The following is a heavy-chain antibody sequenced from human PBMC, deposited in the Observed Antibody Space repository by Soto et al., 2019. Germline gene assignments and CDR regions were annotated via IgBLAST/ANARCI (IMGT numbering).Heavy chain of an antibody. CDR2: ISAYNGNT. V-gene: IGHV1-18*01. CDR3: AREPERCSSTSCP. Sequence: ASVKVSCKASGYTFSSYGISWVRQAPGQGLEWMGWISAYNGNTNYAQKLQGRVTITADKSTSTAYMELSSLRSEDTAVYYCAREPERCSSTSCPWGQGTLVTVSS. CDR1: GYTFSSYG. J-gene: IGHJ5*02. D-gene: IGHD2-2*01.